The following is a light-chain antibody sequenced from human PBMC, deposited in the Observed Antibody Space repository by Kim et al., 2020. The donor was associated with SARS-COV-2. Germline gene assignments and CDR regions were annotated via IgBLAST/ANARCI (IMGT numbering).Light chain of an antibody. CDR2: EVS. CDR1: GSDVGGYNY. J-gene: IGLJ2*01. CDR3: SSYAGSNNLV. Sequence: GPSVTISCTGTGSDVGGYNYVSWYQQHPGKAPKLMIYEVSKRPSGVPDRFSGSKSGNTASLTVSGLQAEDEADYYCSSYAGSNNLVFGGGTKLTVL. V-gene: IGLV2-8*01.